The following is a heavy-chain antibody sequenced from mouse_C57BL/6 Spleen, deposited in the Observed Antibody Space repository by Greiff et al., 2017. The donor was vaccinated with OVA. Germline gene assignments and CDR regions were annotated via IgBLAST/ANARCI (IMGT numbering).Heavy chain of an antibody. CDR2: ISSGGDYI. D-gene: IGHD2-5*01. Sequence: EVQLVESGEGLVKPGGSLKLSCAASGFTFSSYAMSWVRQTPEKRLAWVAYISSGGDYIYYADTVKGRFTISRDNARNTLYLQMSSLKSEDTAMYYCTRDRGSNGYYAMDYWGQGTSVTVSS. J-gene: IGHJ4*01. V-gene: IGHV5-9-1*02. CDR3: TRDRGSNGYYAMDY. CDR1: GFTFSSYA.